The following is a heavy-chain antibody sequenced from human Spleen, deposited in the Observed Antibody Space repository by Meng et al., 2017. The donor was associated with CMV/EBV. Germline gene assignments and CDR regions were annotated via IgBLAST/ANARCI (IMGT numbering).Heavy chain of an antibody. J-gene: IGHJ5*02. CDR3: ARGIYQIFWDWFDP. Sequence: ASGGTFSSYAISWVRQAPGQGLEWMGGIIPIFGTANYAQKFQGRVTITTDESTSTAYMELSSLRSEDTAVYYCARGIYQIFWDWFDPWGQGTLVTVSS. CDR2: IIPIFGTA. D-gene: IGHD2/OR15-2a*01. V-gene: IGHV1-69*05. CDR1: GGTFSSYA.